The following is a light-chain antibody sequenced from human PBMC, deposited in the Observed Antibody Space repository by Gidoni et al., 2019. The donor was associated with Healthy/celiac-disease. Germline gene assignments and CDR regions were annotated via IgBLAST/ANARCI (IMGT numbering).Light chain of an antibody. V-gene: IGKV3-11*01. J-gene: IGKJ2*01. CDR2: DAS. CDR1: QSVSSY. CDR3: QQRSNWPYT. Sequence: EIVLTQSPATLSLSPGERATISCRASQSVSSYLACYQQKPGQAPMLLIYDASNRATGIPARFSGSGSGTDFTLTISSLAPEDFAVYYCQQRSNWPYTFGQGTKLEIK.